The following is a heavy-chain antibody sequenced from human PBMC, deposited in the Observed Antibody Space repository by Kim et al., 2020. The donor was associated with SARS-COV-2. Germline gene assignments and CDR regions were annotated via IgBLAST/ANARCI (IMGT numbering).Heavy chain of an antibody. J-gene: IGHJ1*01. CDR1: GYTFNEFI. V-gene: IGHV1-24*01. D-gene: IGHD4-17*01. CDR3: VRGRTWDYDVMDF. Sequence: ASVKVSCKVSGYTFNEFIIHWVRQAPGKGLEWMGGFDTDDGAKVYAQKFQGRVTMTKDTSTDTAYMELTSLKSEDTALYYCVRGRTWDYDVMDF. CDR2: FDTDDGAK.